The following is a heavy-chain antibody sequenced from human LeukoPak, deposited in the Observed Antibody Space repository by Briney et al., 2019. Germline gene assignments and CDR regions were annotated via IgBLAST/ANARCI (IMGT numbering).Heavy chain of an antibody. CDR3: AKDRLTSSSFPSWFDP. Sequence: GGSLRLSCAASGFTFSSYAMSWVRQAPGKGLEGVSAISGSGGSTYYADSVKGRFTISRDNSENTLYLQMNSLRAEDTAVYYCAKDRLTSSSFPSWFDPWGQGTLVTVSS. CDR1: GFTFSSYA. V-gene: IGHV3-23*01. CDR2: ISGSGGST. D-gene: IGHD6-6*01. J-gene: IGHJ5*02.